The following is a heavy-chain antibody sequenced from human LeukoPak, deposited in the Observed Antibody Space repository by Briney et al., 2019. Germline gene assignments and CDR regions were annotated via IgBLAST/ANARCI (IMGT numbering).Heavy chain of an antibody. CDR1: GGSISSYY. CDR3: ARVYWDAFDI. V-gene: IGHV4-59*08. D-gene: IGHD2-8*02. CDR2: IYYGGST. J-gene: IGHJ3*02. Sequence: SETLSLTCTVSGGSISSYYWSWIRQPPGKGLEWVGYIYYGGSTNYNPSLKSRVTISVDTSKNQFSLKLSSVTAADTAVYYCARVYWDAFDIWGQGTMVTVSS.